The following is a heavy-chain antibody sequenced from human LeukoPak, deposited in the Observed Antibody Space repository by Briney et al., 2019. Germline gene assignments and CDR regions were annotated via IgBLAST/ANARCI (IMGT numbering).Heavy chain of an antibody. CDR1: GYTFTSYG. J-gene: IGHJ4*02. CDR3: AKVKGAHTYSSGSDY. V-gene: IGHV1-18*01. D-gene: IGHD6-19*01. Sequence: VASVKVSCKASGYTFTSYGISWVRQAPGQGLEWMGWISAYNGNTNYAQKLQGRVTMTTDTSTSTAYMELRSLRSDDTAVYYCAKVKGAHTYSSGSDYWGQGTLVTVSS. CDR2: ISAYNGNT.